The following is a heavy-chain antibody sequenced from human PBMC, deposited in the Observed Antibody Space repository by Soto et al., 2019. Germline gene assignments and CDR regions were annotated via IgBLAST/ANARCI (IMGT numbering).Heavy chain of an antibody. CDR2: IRPDGSET. V-gene: IGHV3-7*03. J-gene: IGHJ4*02. D-gene: IGHD4-4*01. Sequence: EVQLVQSGGGLVQPGGSLRLSCVGSGFTFTDFYMNWVRQAPGKGLEWVANIRPDGSETNYVESVKGRFTTSRDNAKNSLFLQMNSLSADDTAVYDCAGWWGHDYNYWGQGILVTVSS. CDR1: GFTFTDFY. CDR3: AGWWGHDYNY.